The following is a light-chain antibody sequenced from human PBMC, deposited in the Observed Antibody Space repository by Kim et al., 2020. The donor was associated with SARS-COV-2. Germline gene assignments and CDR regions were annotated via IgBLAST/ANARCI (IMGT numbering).Light chain of an antibody. CDR2: SND. CDR3: AAWDDSLKGVV. CDR1: SANIGGNT. Sequence: GQRVTSSCTGSSANIGGNTVTWYQQLPGTAPKVLIYSNDERPSGVPDRFSGSKSGTSASLAISGLQSEDEADYHCAAWDDSLKGVVFGGGTQLTVL. V-gene: IGLV1-44*01. J-gene: IGLJ2*01.